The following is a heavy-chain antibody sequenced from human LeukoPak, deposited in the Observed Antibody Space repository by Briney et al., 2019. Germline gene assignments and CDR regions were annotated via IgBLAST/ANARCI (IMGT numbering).Heavy chain of an antibody. V-gene: IGHV5-51*01. Sequence: GESLKISCKGSGYSFTSYWIGWVRQMPGKGLEWMGIIYPGDSDTRYSPSFQGQVTISADKSISTAYLQWSSLKASDTAMNYCARQGGYVWGSYRYTLPFDYWGQGTLVTVSS. D-gene: IGHD3-16*02. J-gene: IGHJ4*02. CDR2: IYPGDSDT. CDR1: GYSFTSYW. CDR3: ARQGGYVWGSYRYTLPFDY.